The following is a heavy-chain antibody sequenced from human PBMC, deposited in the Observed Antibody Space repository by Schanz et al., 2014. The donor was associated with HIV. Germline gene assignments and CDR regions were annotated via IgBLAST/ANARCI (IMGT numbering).Heavy chain of an antibody. J-gene: IGHJ4*02. CDR1: GFNFNNYA. D-gene: IGHD3-10*01. Sequence: EVQVVESGGGLEQPGGSLRLSCAASGFNFNNYAMTWVRQAPGKGLEWVGRSKNKANGYITEYTASVKGRFTISRDDSRNSLYLQMNSLKTEDTAVYFCARWRSGAPSNWGQGTLVTVSS. CDR2: SKNKANGYIT. CDR3: ARWRSGAPSN. V-gene: IGHV3-72*01.